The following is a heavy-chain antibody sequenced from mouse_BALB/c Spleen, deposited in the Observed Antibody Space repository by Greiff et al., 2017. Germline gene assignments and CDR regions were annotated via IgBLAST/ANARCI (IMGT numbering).Heavy chain of an antibody. CDR1: GFSLTGYG. CDR2: IWGDGST. V-gene: IGHV2-6-7*01. Sequence: QVQLQQSGPGLVAPSQSLSITCTVSGFSLTGYGVNWVRQPPGKGLEWLGMIWGDGSTDYNSALKSRLSISKDNSKSQVFLKMNSLQTDDTARYYCARAYFPYRYGYYYAMDYWGQGTSVTVSS. J-gene: IGHJ4*01. CDR3: ARAYFPYRYGYYYAMDY. D-gene: IGHD2-14*01.